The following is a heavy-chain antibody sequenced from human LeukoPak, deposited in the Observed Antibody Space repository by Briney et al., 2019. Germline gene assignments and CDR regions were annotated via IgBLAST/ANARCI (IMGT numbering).Heavy chain of an antibody. J-gene: IGHJ3*02. CDR2: IIPIFGIA. D-gene: IGHD3-10*01. Sequence: ASVKVSCKASGGTFSSYAISWVRQGPGQGLEWMGRIIPIFGIANYAQKFQGRVTITADKSTSTAYMELSSLRSEDTAVYYCARVHGSGSYYGADAFDIWGQGTMVTVSS. CDR3: ARVHGSGSYYGADAFDI. CDR1: GGTFSSYA. V-gene: IGHV1-69*04.